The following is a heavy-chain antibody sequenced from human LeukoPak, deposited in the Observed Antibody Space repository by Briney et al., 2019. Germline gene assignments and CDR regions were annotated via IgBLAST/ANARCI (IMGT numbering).Heavy chain of an antibody. CDR3: ARAAAFWSGYYTSYYYYYMDV. CDR2: INWNGGST. D-gene: IGHD3-3*01. CDR1: GFTFDDYG. V-gene: IGHV3-20*04. Sequence: GGSLRLSCIASGFTFDDYGMSWVRQAPGKGLEWVSGINWNGGSTGYVDSVKGRFTISRDNAKNSLYLQMNSLRAEDTAFYYCARAAAFWSGYYTSYYYYYMDVWGKGTTATVSS. J-gene: IGHJ6*03.